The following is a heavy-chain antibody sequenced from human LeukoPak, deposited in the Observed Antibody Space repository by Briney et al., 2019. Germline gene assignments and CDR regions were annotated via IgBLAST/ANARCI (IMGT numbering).Heavy chain of an antibody. Sequence: SESLSLTCTVSGYSITSGYYWGWIRQPPGKGLEWTGSIYHIGSTYYNPSLKSRVTRSVDTSKNQFSLRLSSVTAADTGVYYYARDGGQFDIWGQGTMVTVSS. CDR3: ARDGGQFDI. J-gene: IGHJ3*02. CDR1: GYSITSGYY. V-gene: IGHV4-38-2*02. D-gene: IGHD3-10*01. CDR2: IYHIGST.